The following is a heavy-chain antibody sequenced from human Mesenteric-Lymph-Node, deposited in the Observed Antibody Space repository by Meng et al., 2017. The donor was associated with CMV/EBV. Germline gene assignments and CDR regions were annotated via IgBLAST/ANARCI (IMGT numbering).Heavy chain of an antibody. CDR1: GYTFTSYG. Sequence: KASGYTFTSYGISWVRQAPGQGLEWMGWISAYNGNTNYAQKLQGRVTMTTDTSTSTAYMEPRSLRSDDTAVYYCARVYSNYGLFDYWGQGTLVTVSS. D-gene: IGHD4-11*01. CDR2: ISAYNGNT. CDR3: ARVYSNYGLFDY. V-gene: IGHV1-18*01. J-gene: IGHJ4*02.